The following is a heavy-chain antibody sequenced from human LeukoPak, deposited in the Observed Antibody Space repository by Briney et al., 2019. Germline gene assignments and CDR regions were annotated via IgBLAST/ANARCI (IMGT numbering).Heavy chain of an antibody. J-gene: IGHJ4*02. V-gene: IGHV4-59*08. CDR1: GGSISSYY. Sequence: SETLSLTCTVSGGSISSYYWSWIRQPPGKGLEWIGSIYHSGSTYYNPSLKSRVTISVDTSKNQFSLKLSSVTAADTAVYYCARSQGSPLDTALDFDYWGQGTLVTVSS. D-gene: IGHD5-18*01. CDR2: IYHSGST. CDR3: ARSQGSPLDTALDFDY.